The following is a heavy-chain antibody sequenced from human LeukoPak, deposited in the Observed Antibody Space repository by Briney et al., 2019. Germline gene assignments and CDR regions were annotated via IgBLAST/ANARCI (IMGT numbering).Heavy chain of an antibody. CDR3: AKSKHGRHLDD. J-gene: IGHJ4*02. D-gene: IGHD1-1*01. V-gene: IGHV4-39*07. CDR2: IYYSEIT. CDR1: GGSISRSSYN. Sequence: SETLCLTCTVSGGSISRSSYNWAWIRQPPGKGLEWIGSIYYSEITYYNPSLKSRVAISIDTSKNQFCLSLNSVTAADSAVYYCAKSKHGRHLDDWGQGTLVTVSS.